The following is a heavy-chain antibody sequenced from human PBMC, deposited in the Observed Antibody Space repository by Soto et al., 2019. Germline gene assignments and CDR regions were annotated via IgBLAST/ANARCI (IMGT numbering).Heavy chain of an antibody. Sequence: QVQLVESWGDVVQPGRSLRLSCAASGFTFGSHGMHWVRQPPGKGLEWVALISYDGSDNYYADSVKGRFTISRDNSKNTLFLQMNSLRSDDTAVYYCAKDAHSGRYYMDYWGQGTLVTVSS. D-gene: IGHD1-26*01. V-gene: IGHV3-30*18. CDR1: GFTFGSHG. CDR2: ISYDGSDN. J-gene: IGHJ4*02. CDR3: AKDAHSGRYYMDY.